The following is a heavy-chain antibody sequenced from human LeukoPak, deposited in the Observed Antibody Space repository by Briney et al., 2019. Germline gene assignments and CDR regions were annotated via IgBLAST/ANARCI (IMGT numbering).Heavy chain of an antibody. Sequence: GGSLRLSCAASGFTFSSYTMHWVRQAPGKGLEWVSSIDPSSGYIYYADSVKGRFTISRDNAKNSLFLQVNSLGVEDTAVYYCARSVPWRDSGRSFYGMDVWGQGTTVTVSS. D-gene: IGHD3-10*01. CDR1: GFTFSSYT. CDR2: IDPSSGYI. J-gene: IGHJ6*02. CDR3: ARSVPWRDSGRSFYGMDV. V-gene: IGHV3-21*01.